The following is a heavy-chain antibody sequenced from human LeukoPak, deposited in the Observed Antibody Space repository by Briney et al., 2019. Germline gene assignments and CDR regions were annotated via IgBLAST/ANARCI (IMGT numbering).Heavy chain of an antibody. D-gene: IGHD3-10*01. J-gene: IGHJ5*02. CDR2: ISDSGTST. Sequence: PGGSLRLSCAASGFTFRTSAMNWVRQAPGKGLEWVALISDSGTSTYYGESVTGRFSISRDNSNNRLFLQMNSLRPEDTAVYYCAKDLMRDRWFGESWGQGTLVTVSS. V-gene: IGHV3-23*01. CDR3: AKDLMRDRWFGES. CDR1: GFTFRTSA.